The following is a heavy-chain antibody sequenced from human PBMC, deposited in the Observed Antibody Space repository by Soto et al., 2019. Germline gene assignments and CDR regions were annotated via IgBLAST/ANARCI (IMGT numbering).Heavy chain of an antibody. J-gene: IGHJ4*02. D-gene: IGHD3-10*01. CDR1: GYTFTSYG. V-gene: IGHV1-18*01. CDR2: ISGNNDNT. Sequence: QVQLVQSGAEVKKPGASVKVSCKASGYTFTSYGISWVRQAPGQGLEWMGWISGNNDNTNYAQKFQGRVTMTTDTSTSTVYMELRSLRSDDTAMYYCARGPRITMVRGDYWGQGTLLTVSP. CDR3: ARGPRITMVRGDY.